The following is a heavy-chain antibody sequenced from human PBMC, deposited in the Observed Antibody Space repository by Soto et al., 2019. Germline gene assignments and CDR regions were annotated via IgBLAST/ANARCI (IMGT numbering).Heavy chain of an antibody. D-gene: IGHD3-10*01. CDR1: GGSISSSKW. J-gene: IGHJ4*02. V-gene: IGHV4-4*02. CDR2: IYHSGST. Sequence: SETLSLTCAVSGGSISSSKWWTWVRQPPGKGMEWIGEIYHSGSTNYIPSLKSRVTISVDKSKNQFSLELTSVTAADTAVYYCATRFDGLGSYEYWGQGTLVTVSS. CDR3: ATRFDGLGSYEY.